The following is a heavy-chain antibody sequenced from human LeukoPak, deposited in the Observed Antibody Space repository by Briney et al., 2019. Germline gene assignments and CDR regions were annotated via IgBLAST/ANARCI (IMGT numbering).Heavy chain of an antibody. J-gene: IGHJ4*02. D-gene: IGHD2-21*02. Sequence: SETLSLTCTVSGGSISSSSYYWGWIRQPPGKGLEWIGSIYYSGSTYYNPSLKSRVTISVDTSKNQFSLKLSSVTAADTAVYYCARVPAYCGGDCQYGSLDYWGQGTLVTVSS. V-gene: IGHV4-39*07. CDR1: GGSISSSSYY. CDR3: ARVPAYCGGDCQYGSLDY. CDR2: IYYSGST.